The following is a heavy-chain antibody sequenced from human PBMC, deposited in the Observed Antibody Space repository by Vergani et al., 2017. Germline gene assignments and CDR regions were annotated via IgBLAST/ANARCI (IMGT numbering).Heavy chain of an antibody. CDR1: GFTFSNAW. V-gene: IGHV3-21*01. J-gene: IGHJ6*02. CDR2: ISSSSSYI. D-gene: IGHD2-15*01. Sequence: EVQLVESGGGLVKPGGSLRLSCAASGFTFSNAWMNWVRQAPGKGLEWVSSISSSSSYIYYADSVKGRFTISRDNAKNSLYLQMNSLRAEDTAVYYCARRCSGGSCYPYYYYYGMDVWGQGP. CDR3: ARRCSGGSCYPYYYYYGMDV.